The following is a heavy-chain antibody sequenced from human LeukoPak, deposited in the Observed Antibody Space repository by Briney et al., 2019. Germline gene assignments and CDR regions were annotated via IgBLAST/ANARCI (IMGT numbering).Heavy chain of an antibody. Sequence: HPGGSLRLSCAASGFTFSNYAMSWVRQAPGKGLEWVSAVSASGDFTYYADSVKGRFTISRDNSRNTLYLQMNSLRAEDSAVFYCAKCTTGNAHYPIDYWGQGALVTVSS. CDR3: AKCTTGNAHYPIDY. J-gene: IGHJ4*02. V-gene: IGHV3-23*01. CDR2: VSASGDFT. D-gene: IGHD4-17*01. CDR1: GFTFSNYA.